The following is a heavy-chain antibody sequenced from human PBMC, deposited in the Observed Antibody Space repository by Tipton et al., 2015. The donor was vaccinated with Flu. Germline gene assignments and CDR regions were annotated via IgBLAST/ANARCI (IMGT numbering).Heavy chain of an antibody. CDR1: GYTFTSYG. D-gene: IGHD3-22*01. Sequence: QSGAEVKKPGASVKASCKASGYTFTSYGISWVRQAPGQGLEWMGWISAYNGNTNYAQKLQGRVTMTTDTSTSTAYMELSSLRSEDTAVYYCARSRDYDSSGYIPDYWGQGTLVTVSS. CDR3: ARSRDYDSSGYIPDY. V-gene: IGHV1-18*04. J-gene: IGHJ4*02. CDR2: ISAYNGNT.